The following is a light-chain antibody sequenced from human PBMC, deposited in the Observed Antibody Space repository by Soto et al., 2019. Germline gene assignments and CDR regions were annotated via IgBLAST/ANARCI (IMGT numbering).Light chain of an antibody. V-gene: IGKV2-28*01. CDR3: MQALQTPLYS. CDR1: QSLLHANGYNY. CDR2: LGS. Sequence: EIVMTQSPLSLPVTPGEPASISCRSSQSLLHANGYNYLDWYLLKPGQSPQLVIYLGSNRASGVPDRFSGSGSGTDFTLKISRVEAEDVGIYYSMQALQTPLYSFGQGTKLEIK. J-gene: IGKJ2*03.